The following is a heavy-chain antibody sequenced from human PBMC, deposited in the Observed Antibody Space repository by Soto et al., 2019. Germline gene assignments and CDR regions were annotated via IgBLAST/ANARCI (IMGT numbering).Heavy chain of an antibody. Sequence: QVQLVQSGAEVKKPGASVKISCKASGYTFTSYAMHWVRQAPGQRLEWMGWINAGNGNTKYSQKFQGRVTITRDTSASTAYMELSSLRSEDTAVYYCARGVAGPLHWFDPWGQGTLVTVSS. J-gene: IGHJ5*02. D-gene: IGHD6-19*01. CDR3: ARGVAGPLHWFDP. CDR1: GYTFTSYA. CDR2: INAGNGNT. V-gene: IGHV1-3*01.